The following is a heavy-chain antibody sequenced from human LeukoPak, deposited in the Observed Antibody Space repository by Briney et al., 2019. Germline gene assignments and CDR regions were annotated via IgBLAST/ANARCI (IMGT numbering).Heavy chain of an antibody. Sequence: SETLSLTCTVSGYSISSGYYWGWIRQPPGKGLEWIGSIYHSGSTYYNPSLKSRVTISVDTSKNQFSLKLSSVTAADTAVYYCARDGKYNWFDPWGQGTLVTVSS. CDR3: ARDGKYNWFDP. J-gene: IGHJ5*02. CDR2: IYHSGST. CDR1: GYSISSGYY. D-gene: IGHD1-26*01. V-gene: IGHV4-38-2*02.